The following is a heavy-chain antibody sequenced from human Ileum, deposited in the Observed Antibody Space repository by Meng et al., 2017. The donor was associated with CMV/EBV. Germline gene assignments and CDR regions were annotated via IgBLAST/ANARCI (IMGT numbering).Heavy chain of an antibody. CDR3: ARGIDY. CDR2: VDPNTGGT. Sequence: HVKLVHFGSEKKTPGASVKLSCKASAYPFTGYYIHWLRQAPGQGLEWVGWVDPNTGGTNYAQKFQGRVTMTTDTSTSTAYMELNSLKSDDTAVYYCARGIDYWGQGTLVTVSS. V-gene: IGHV1-2*02. CDR1: AYPFTGYY. J-gene: IGHJ4*02.